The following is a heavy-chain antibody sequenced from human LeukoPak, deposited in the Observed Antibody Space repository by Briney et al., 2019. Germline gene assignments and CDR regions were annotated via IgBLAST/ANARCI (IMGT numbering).Heavy chain of an antibody. CDR3: ATHIAAAGTNYYYYYMDV. D-gene: IGHD6-13*01. Sequence: ASVKVSCKASGYTFTGYYMHWVRQAPGQGLEWMGWINPNSGGTNYAQKFQGRVTMTRDTSISTAYMELSRLRSDDTAVYYCATHIAAAGTNYYYYYMDVWGQGTTVTVSS. CDR2: INPNSGGT. V-gene: IGHV1-2*02. J-gene: IGHJ6*03. CDR1: GYTFTGYY.